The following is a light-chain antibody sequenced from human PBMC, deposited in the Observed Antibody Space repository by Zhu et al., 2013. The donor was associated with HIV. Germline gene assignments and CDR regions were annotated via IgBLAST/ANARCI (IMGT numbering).Light chain of an antibody. CDR3: QQYDSSPLT. V-gene: IGKV3-20*01. CDR2: GAS. J-gene: IGKJ4*01. CDR1: QSVTTH. Sequence: EIVLTQSPGSVSLSPGERTTLSCRASQSVTTHLAWYQQKPGQAPRLLIYGASSRATGIPDRFSGSGSGTDFTLTISRLEPEDFAVYYCQQYDSSPLTFGGGTKVEIK.